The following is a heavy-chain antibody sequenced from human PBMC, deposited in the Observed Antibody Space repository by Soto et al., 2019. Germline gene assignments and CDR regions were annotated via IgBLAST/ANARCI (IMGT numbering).Heavy chain of an antibody. Sequence: QVQLVQSGAEVKKPGASVKVSCKASGYTFTGYYMHWVRQAPGQGLEWMGWINPNSGGTNYAQKFQGWVTRTRDTSISTAYRELSRLRSDDTAVYYCARGRQYYDFWSGYADYYFDYWGQGTLVTVSS. J-gene: IGHJ4*02. CDR1: GYTFTGYY. CDR3: ARGRQYYDFWSGYADYYFDY. D-gene: IGHD3-3*01. V-gene: IGHV1-2*04. CDR2: INPNSGGT.